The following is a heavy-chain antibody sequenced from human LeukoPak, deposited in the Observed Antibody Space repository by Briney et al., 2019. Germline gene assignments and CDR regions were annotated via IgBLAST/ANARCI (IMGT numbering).Heavy chain of an antibody. V-gene: IGHV3-21*01. Sequence: GGSLRLSCSASGFTFSDYDMSWVRQAPGKGLEWVSSISYLSSHVYYGDSVKGRFSISRDNAKNSLYLQMNSLGAEDTAIYYCGRAFPPLRTSSAGDLWGQGILVTVSS. J-gene: IGHJ4*02. D-gene: IGHD3-16*01. CDR3: GRAFPPLRTSSAGDL. CDR2: ISYLSSHV. CDR1: GFTFSDYD.